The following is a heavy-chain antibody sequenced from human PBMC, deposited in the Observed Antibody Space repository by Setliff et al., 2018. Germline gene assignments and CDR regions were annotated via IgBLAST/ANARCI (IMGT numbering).Heavy chain of an antibody. D-gene: IGHD5-18*01. CDR3: AREHGYSYGQTYYYYGMDV. J-gene: IGHJ6*02. Sequence: KTSETLSLTCTVSGGSISSYYWSWIRQPPGKGLEWIGYIYYSGSTNYNPSLKSRVTISVDTSKNQFSLKLSSVTAAGTAVYYCAREHGYSYGQTYYYYGMDVWVQGTTVPVSS. V-gene: IGHV4-59*01. CDR1: GGSISSYY. CDR2: IYYSGST.